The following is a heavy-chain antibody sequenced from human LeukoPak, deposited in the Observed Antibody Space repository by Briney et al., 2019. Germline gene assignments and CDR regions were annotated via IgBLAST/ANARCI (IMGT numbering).Heavy chain of an antibody. D-gene: IGHD3-16*01. CDR2: IYSGGST. V-gene: IGHV3-66*01. CDR1: GFTFSSYA. CDR3: ARWGRDLDAFDI. Sequence: GGSLRLSCAASGFTFSSYAMTWVRQAPGKGLEWVSVIYSGGSTYYADSVKGRFTISRDNSKNTLYLQMNSLRAEDTALYYCARWGRDLDAFDIWGQGTMVTVSS. J-gene: IGHJ3*02.